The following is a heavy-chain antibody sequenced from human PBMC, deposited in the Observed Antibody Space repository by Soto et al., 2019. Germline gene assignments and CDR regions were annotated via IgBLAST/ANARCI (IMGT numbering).Heavy chain of an antibody. V-gene: IGHV1-69*06. Sequence: QVQLVQSGAEVKKPGSSVKGSCKASGGTFSSYAISWVRQAPGQGLEWMGGIIPIFGTANYAQKCQGRVTITAENSASTACMELSSLRSEDTAGYYWARDSGGTTVAFGMDVWGQGTTVTVSS. CDR2: IIPIFGTA. CDR1: GGTFSSYA. D-gene: IGHD4-17*01. CDR3: ARDSGGTTVAFGMDV. J-gene: IGHJ6*02.